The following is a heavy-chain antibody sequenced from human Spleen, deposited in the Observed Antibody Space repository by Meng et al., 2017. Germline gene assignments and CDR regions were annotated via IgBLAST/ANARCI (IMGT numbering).Heavy chain of an antibody. D-gene: IGHD3-10*01. CDR2: ISWDGGST. CDR1: GFTFDDYA. V-gene: IGHV3-43D*04. Sequence: GGSLRLSCAASGFTFDDYAMHWVRQAPGRGLEWVSLISWDGGSTYYADSVKGRFTISRDNSKNSLYLQMNSLRAEDTAMYYCAKATLRYYGSGSYYHFDPWGQGTLVTVSS. CDR3: AKATLRYYGSGSYYHFDP. J-gene: IGHJ5*02.